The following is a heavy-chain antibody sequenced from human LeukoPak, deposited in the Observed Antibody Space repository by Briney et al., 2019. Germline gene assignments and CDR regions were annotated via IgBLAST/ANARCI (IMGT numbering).Heavy chain of an antibody. CDR3: ARCYLAYYDSSGYVPYYFDY. J-gene: IGHJ4*02. Sequence: PSETLSLTCAVCGGSFSGYYWSWIRQPPGKGLEWLGEINHSGSTNYNPSLKSRVTISVDTSKNQFSLKLSSVTAADTAVYYCARCYLAYYDSSGYVPYYFDYWGQGTLVTVSS. CDR2: INHSGST. V-gene: IGHV4-34*01. D-gene: IGHD3-22*01. CDR1: GGSFSGYY.